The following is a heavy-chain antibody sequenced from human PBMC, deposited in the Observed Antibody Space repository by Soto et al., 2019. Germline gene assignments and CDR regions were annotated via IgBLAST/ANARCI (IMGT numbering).Heavy chain of an antibody. D-gene: IGHD6-19*01. V-gene: IGHV4-34*01. CDR1: GGSFSGYY. CDR3: ARRGIAVADDYYYYYMDV. CDR2: INHSGST. J-gene: IGHJ6*03. Sequence: SETLSLTCAVYGGSFSGYYWSWIRQPPGKGLEWIGEINHSGSTNYNPSLKSRVTISVDTSKNQFSLKLSSVTAADTAVYYCARRGIAVADDYYYYYMDVWGKGTTVTVSS.